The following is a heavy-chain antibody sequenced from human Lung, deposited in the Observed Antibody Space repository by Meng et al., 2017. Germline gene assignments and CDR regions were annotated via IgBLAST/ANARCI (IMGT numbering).Heavy chain of an antibody. J-gene: IGHJ4*02. CDR2: IYHSGST. V-gene: IGHV4-4*03. Sequence: GPVLAQPPAPLPLPGAVSGGSISSDNWWSWVRQPPGKGLEWIGEIYHSGSTNYNPSLKSRITISVDKPKNQFSLTLSSVTAADTAVYYCTKNDFYCLGYWGQGTLVTVSS. D-gene: IGHD2-21*01. CDR1: GGSISSDNW. CDR3: TKNDFYCLGY.